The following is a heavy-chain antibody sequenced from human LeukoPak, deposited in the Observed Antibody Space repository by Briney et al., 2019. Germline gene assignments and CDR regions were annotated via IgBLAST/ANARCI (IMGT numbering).Heavy chain of an antibody. J-gene: IGHJ4*02. CDR1: GYTFTSYG. Sequence: ASVKVSCKASGYTFTSYGISWVRQAPEQGLEWMGWISAYNGNTNYAQKLQGRVTMTTDTSTSTAYMEVSRLKSDDTAVYYCARTNGGYEYNWGQGTRVIVSS. CDR2: ISAYNGNT. CDR3: ARTNGGYEYN. D-gene: IGHD5-12*01. V-gene: IGHV1-18*01.